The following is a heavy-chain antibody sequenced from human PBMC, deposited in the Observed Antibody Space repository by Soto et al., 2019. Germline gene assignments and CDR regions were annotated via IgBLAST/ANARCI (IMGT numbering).Heavy chain of an antibody. V-gene: IGHV3-23*01. CDR3: ASTNRYSSSWSQFDY. J-gene: IGHJ4*02. D-gene: IGHD6-13*01. Sequence: GGSLRLSCAASGFTFSSYAMSWVRQAPGKGLEWVSAISGSGGSTYYADSVKGRFTISRDNSKNTLYLQMNSLRAEDTAVYYCASTNRYSSSWSQFDYWGQGTLVTVS. CDR1: GFTFSSYA. CDR2: ISGSGGST.